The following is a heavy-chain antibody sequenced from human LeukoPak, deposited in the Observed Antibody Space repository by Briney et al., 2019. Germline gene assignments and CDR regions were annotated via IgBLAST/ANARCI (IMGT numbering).Heavy chain of an antibody. CDR2: FSHSGIT. CDR1: GASISRGSW. V-gene: IGHV4-4*02. D-gene: IGHD1-1*01. Sequence: PSETLSLTCDVSGASISRGSWWSWVRQPPGKGLEWIGEFSHSGITNFNPSLRSRVTISVDKSRNQFSLNLISVTAADTAVYFCARNGGHNQEHWGQGTLVTVSS. J-gene: IGHJ4*02. CDR3: ARNGGHNQEH.